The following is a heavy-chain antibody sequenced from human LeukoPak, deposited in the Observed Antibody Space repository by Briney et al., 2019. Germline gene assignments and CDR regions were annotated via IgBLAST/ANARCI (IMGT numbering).Heavy chain of an antibody. J-gene: IGHJ4*02. CDR2: IYNSGYP. D-gene: IGHD3-22*01. Sequence: SETLSLTCTVSGGSVNSDYWSWIRRPPGKGLEWIGEIYNSGYPNYSPSLKSRVTMSLDTSKSQISLTLSSVTAADTAVYYCARQGKTYYYPNTGYDLYDYFDSWGQGAQVTVSS. V-gene: IGHV4-59*08. CDR3: ARQGKTYYYPNTGYDLYDYFDS. CDR1: GGSVNSDY.